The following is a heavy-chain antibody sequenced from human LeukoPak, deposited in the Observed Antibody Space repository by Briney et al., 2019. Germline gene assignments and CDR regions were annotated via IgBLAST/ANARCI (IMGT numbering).Heavy chain of an antibody. D-gene: IGHD3-3*01. Sequence: GASVKVSCKASGYTFTSYGISWVRQAPGQGLEWMGWISAYNGNTNYAQKLQGRVTMTTDTSTSTAYMELRSLRSDDTAVYYCAREYYDFWSGKGRDDAFDIWGQGTMVTVSS. V-gene: IGHV1-18*01. CDR3: AREYYDFWSGKGRDDAFDI. CDR1: GYTFTSYG. J-gene: IGHJ3*02. CDR2: ISAYNGNT.